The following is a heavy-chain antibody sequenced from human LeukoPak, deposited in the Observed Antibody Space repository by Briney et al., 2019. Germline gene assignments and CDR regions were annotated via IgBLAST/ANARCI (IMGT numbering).Heavy chain of an antibody. Sequence: SETLSLTCTVSGGSISSSSYYWGWIRQPPGKGLEWIGSIYYSGSTYYNPSLKSRVTISVDTSKNQFSLKLSSVTAADTAVYYCARQTYYYDSSGYDDYWGQGTLVTVSS. J-gene: IGHJ4*02. CDR1: GGSISSSSYY. CDR2: IYYSGST. V-gene: IGHV4-39*01. D-gene: IGHD3-22*01. CDR3: ARQTYYYDSSGYDDY.